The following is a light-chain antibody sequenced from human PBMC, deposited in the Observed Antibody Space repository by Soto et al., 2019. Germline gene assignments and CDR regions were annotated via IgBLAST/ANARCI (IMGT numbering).Light chain of an antibody. CDR2: AVS. Sequence: QSALTQPASVSGSPGQWITISCAGTNSDFGNYNLVSWYQHHPGKAPRLIIYAVSKRPSGISDRFSGSKSGSTASLTISGLKPDDEADYHCCSYAGNTTFKFGGGTKLTVL. J-gene: IGLJ2*01. CDR1: NSDFGNYNL. CDR3: CSYAGNTTFK. V-gene: IGLV2-23*02.